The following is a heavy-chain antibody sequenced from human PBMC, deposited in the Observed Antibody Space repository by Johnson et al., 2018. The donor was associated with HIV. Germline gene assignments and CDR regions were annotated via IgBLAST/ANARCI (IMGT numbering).Heavy chain of an antibody. CDR2: ISGSGGTP. D-gene: IGHD3-3*01. CDR1: GFSFSSYA. CDR3: ARSFGVTTPGAFDI. V-gene: IGHV3-23*04. J-gene: IGHJ3*02. Sequence: VQLVESGGGLVQPGGSLRLSCPASGFSFSSYAMSWVRQAPGKGLEWVSAISGSGGTPYYADSVKGRFTISRDNSKNTLYLQMNSLRAEDTAVYYCARSFGVTTPGAFDIWGQGTMVTVSS.